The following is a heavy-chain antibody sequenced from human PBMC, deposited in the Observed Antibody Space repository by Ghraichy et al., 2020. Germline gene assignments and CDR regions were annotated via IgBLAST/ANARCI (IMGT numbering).Heavy chain of an antibody. V-gene: IGHV3-23*01. CDR1: GFTFSTYA. Sequence: GGSLRLSCAASGFTFSTYAMAWVRQAPGKGLEWVSTISGSGAKTYYADSVRGRFTLSRDNSRNTLFLQMNSLRAEDTAAYYCAKGTLNDYYYYGLDVWGQGTTVTVSS. CDR2: ISGSGAKT. CDR3: AKGTLNDYYYYGLDV. J-gene: IGHJ6*02.